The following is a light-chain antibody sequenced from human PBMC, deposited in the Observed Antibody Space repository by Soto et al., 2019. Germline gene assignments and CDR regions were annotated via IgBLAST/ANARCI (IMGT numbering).Light chain of an antibody. J-gene: IGKJ1*01. Sequence: EIVLTQSPGTLSLSPGERATLSCRASQSVSNNYLAWYQQKPGQAPRLLIYGASNRATGIPDRFSGSGSGTDFTLTINRLEPEDFAVYYCQDYGTSWTFGQGTKVDIK. V-gene: IGKV3-20*01. CDR2: GAS. CDR3: QDYGTSWT. CDR1: QSVSNNY.